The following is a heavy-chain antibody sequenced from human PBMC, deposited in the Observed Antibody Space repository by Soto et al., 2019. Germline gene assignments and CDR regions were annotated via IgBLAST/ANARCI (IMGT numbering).Heavy chain of an antibody. Sequence: SETLSLTCTVSGGSISSSSYYWGWIRQPPGKGLEWIGSIYYSGSTYYNPSLKSRVTISVDTSKNQFSLKLSSVTAADTAVYYCAIKDGGYSSSWTEGYYYYYMDVWGKGTTVTVSS. CDR1: GGSISSSSYY. D-gene: IGHD6-13*01. CDR3: AIKDGGYSSSWTEGYYYYYMDV. CDR2: IYYSGST. V-gene: IGHV4-39*01. J-gene: IGHJ6*03.